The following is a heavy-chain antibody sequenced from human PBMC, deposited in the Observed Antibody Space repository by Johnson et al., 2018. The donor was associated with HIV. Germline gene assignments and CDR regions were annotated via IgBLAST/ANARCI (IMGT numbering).Heavy chain of an antibody. Sequence: VQLVETGGGLIQPGGSLRLSCVASGFTFDDYGMSWVRQGPGKGLEWVSGIDWNGGRQGYVDSVKGRFTISRDNSKNTLYLQMNSLRAEDTAVYYCANGLSTVVTDAFDIWGQGTMVTVSS. D-gene: IGHD4-23*01. J-gene: IGHJ3*02. CDR1: GFTFDDYG. V-gene: IGHV3-20*04. CDR2: IDWNGGRQ. CDR3: ANGLSTVVTDAFDI.